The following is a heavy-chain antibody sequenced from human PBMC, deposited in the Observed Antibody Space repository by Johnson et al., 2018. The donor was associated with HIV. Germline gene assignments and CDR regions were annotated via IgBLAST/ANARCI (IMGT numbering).Heavy chain of an antibody. V-gene: IGHV3-15*01. Sequence: VQLVESGGGLVKPGGSLRLSCAASGFTFSNAWMSWVRQAPGKGLEWVGRIKSKTDGGTTDYAPPVNGRFTISRDDSKNTLYRQMNSLRVEATAVYYWAREQATLWFRASGAAFDIWGQGTTVTVSS. CDR3: AREQATLWFRASGAAFDI. J-gene: IGHJ3*02. CDR2: IKSKTDGGTT. CDR1: GFTFSNAW. D-gene: IGHD3-10*01.